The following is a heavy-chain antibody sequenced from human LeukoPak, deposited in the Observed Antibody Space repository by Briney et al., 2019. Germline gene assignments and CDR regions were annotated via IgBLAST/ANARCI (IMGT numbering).Heavy chain of an antibody. CDR3: ARRSRGSGSYWWGHYCMDV. CDR1: GFTFDDYG. Sequence: PGGSLRLSCAASGFTFDDYGMSWVRQAPGRGLEWVSGINWNGGSTGYADSVKGRFTISRDNAKNSLYLQMNSLRAEDTALYYCARRSRGSGSYWWGHYCMDVWGKGTTVTISS. CDR2: INWNGGST. J-gene: IGHJ6*03. V-gene: IGHV3-20*04. D-gene: IGHD3-10*01.